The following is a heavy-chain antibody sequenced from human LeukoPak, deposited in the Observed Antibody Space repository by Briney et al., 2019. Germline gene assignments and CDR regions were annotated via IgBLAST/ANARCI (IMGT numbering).Heavy chain of an antibody. Sequence: GESLKISCKGSGYSFTDYWIGWVRQMPGKGLEWMGIIYPGDSDTRYSPFFQGQVTISADKSISTAYLQWSSLKASDTAMYYCARHSRYSSGWYYHMDVWGKGTTVTVSS. D-gene: IGHD6-19*01. CDR3: ARHSRYSSGWYYHMDV. CDR2: IYPGDSDT. J-gene: IGHJ6*03. CDR1: GYSFTDYW. V-gene: IGHV5-51*01.